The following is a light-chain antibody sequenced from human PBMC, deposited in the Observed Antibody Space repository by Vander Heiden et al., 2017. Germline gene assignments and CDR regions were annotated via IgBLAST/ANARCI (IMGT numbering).Light chain of an antibody. CDR2: AAS. CDR1: QGISSY. V-gene: IGKV1-8*01. Sequence: AIRMTHSPSSFSASTGDRVTLTCRASQGISSYLEWYQQKPGKAPTLVIHAASMGQSGVPQRFSGSGCSRELTLTSSSPRSKKFAGYFRQHDYSYNSFGHGTKVDIK. CDR3: QHDYSYNS. J-gene: IGKJ3*01.